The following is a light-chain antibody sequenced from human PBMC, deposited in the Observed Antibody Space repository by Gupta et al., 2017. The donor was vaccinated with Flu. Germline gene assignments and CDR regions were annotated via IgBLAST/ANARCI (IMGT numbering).Light chain of an antibody. CDR3: SSYNINTTPVV. CDR2: DVT. CDR1: SSDVGGYNY. J-gene: IGLJ2*01. Sequence: SPLPQPASVSRSPGQPITISCTITSSDVGGYNYVAWYQQHPGTAPKLIIYDVTNRPSGVPNRFSGSKYGTTAALTITGLQAEEEADYYCSSYNINTTPVVFGAGTKLTVL. V-gene: IGLV2-14*03.